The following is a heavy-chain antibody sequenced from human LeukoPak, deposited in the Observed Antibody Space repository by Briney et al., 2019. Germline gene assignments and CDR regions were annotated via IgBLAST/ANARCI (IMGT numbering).Heavy chain of an antibody. CDR2: IYYSGST. Sequence: SETLSLTCTVSGGSICSYYWSWIRQPPGKGLEWIGYIYYSGSTNYNPSLKSRVTISVDTSKNQFSLKLSSVTAADTAVYYCARVRGYSSGWYGYYFDYWGQGTLVTVSS. CDR1: GGSICSYY. CDR3: ARVRGYSSGWYGYYFDY. J-gene: IGHJ4*02. V-gene: IGHV4-59*01. D-gene: IGHD6-19*01.